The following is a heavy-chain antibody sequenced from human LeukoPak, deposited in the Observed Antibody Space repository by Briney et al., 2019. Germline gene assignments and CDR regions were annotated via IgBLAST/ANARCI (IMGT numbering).Heavy chain of an antibody. Sequence: GASVKVSCKASGGTFSSYAISWVRQAPGQGLEWMGRIIPILGIANYAQKFQGRVTITADKSTSTAYMELSSLRSDDTAVYYCARVQQWLPWVYWGQGTLVTVSS. CDR2: IIPILGIA. CDR1: GGTFSSYA. J-gene: IGHJ4*02. CDR3: ARVQQWLPWVY. D-gene: IGHD5-12*01. V-gene: IGHV1-69*04.